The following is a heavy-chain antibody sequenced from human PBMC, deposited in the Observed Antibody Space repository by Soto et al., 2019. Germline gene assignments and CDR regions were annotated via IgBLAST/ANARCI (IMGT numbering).Heavy chain of an antibody. D-gene: IGHD1-26*01. J-gene: IGHJ6*02. CDR2: MNPNSGNT. CDR3: ARDIVGALYYYYGMYV. V-gene: IGHV1-8*01. Sequence: ASVKVCCKASGCTFTSYGINWVRQATGQGLEWMGWMNPNSGNTGYAQKFQGRVTMTRNTSISTAYMELSSLRSEDTAVYYCARDIVGALYYYYGMYVWGQGTTVTVSS. CDR1: GCTFTSYG.